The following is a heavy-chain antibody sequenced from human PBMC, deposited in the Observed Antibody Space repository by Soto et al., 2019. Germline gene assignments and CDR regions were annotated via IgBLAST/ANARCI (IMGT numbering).Heavy chain of an antibody. J-gene: IGHJ3*02. CDR2: IYYSGST. CDR3: AREGGGIAVAGTGAFDI. Sequence: QVQLQESGPGLVKPSQTLSLTCTVSGGSISSGGYYWSWIRQHPGKGLEWIGYIYYSGSTYYNPSLKSRVTISVDTSKNQFSLKLSSVTAADTAVYYCAREGGGIAVAGTGAFDIWGQGTMVTVSS. V-gene: IGHV4-31*03. CDR1: GGSISSGGYY. D-gene: IGHD6-19*01.